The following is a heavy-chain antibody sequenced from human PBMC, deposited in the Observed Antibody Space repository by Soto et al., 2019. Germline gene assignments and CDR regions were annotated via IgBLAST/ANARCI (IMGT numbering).Heavy chain of an antibody. V-gene: IGHV3-23*01. CDR2: ISGSGGST. CDR3: AKVGFIVVVVAAHNWFHP. Sequence: EVQLLESGGGLVQPGGSLRLSCAASGFTFSSYAMSWVRQAPGKGLEWVSAISGSGGSTYYADSVKGRFTISRDNSKNTLYLQMNSLRAEDTAVYYCAKVGFIVVVVAAHNWFHPRGQGTLVTVSS. CDR1: GFTFSSYA. J-gene: IGHJ5*02. D-gene: IGHD2-15*01.